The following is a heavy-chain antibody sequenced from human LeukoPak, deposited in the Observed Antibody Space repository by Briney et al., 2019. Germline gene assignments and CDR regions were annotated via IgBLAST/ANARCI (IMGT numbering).Heavy chain of an antibody. CDR1: GYTFTSNG. V-gene: IGHV1-18*01. CDR2: ISAYNDNT. D-gene: IGHD1-26*01. CDR3: AGVGATTIDWCHP. Sequence: ASVNLSCNASGYTFTSNGISWVRHAPGQGPGWVGWISAYNDNTNYAQKHQGRVTMTTATYTTTTYMELRRLSSDAEAGDYFAGVGATTIDWCHPGGQGTLVTVPS. J-gene: IGHJ5*02.